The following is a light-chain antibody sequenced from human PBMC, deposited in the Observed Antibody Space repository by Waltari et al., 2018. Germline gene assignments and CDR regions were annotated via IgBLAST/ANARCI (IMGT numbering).Light chain of an antibody. CDR1: QSASTN. V-gene: IGKV3-15*01. J-gene: IGKJ2*01. CDR2: DAS. Sequence: ERVMTQSPATLSVSPGETATLSCRASQSASTNLAWYQQKAGQAPRLLIYDASIRATGVRARFSVSGAGTEFTLTIPGLQSEDFAVYYCQQYNNWLYTFGQGTKLEIK. CDR3: QQYNNWLYT.